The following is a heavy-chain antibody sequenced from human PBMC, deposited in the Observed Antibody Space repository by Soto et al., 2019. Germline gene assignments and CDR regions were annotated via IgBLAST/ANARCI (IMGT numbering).Heavy chain of an antibody. Sequence: SETLSLTCTVSGGSISSGDYYWSWIRQPPGKGLEWIGYIYYSGSTYYNPSLKSRVTISVDTSKNQFSLKLSSVTAADTAVYYCARDRGDSGYDGGAFDIWGQGTMVTVSS. J-gene: IGHJ3*02. CDR2: IYYSGST. CDR3: ARDRGDSGYDGGAFDI. D-gene: IGHD5-12*01. CDR1: GGSISSGDYY. V-gene: IGHV4-30-4*01.